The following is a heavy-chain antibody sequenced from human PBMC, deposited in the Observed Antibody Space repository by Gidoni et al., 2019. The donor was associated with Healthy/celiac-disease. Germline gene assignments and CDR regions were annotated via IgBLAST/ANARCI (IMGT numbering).Heavy chain of an antibody. D-gene: IGHD6-13*01. J-gene: IGHJ3*02. V-gene: IGHV3-64*01. Sequence: EVQLVESGGGLVQPGGSLRLSCAASGFPFSSYAMHWVRQAPGKGLEYVSAISSNGGSTYYANSVKGRFTISRDNSKNTLYLQMGSLRAEDMAVYYCARDKSVIAAAGTRGHAFDIWGQGTMVTVSS. CDR1: GFPFSSYA. CDR2: ISSNGGST. CDR3: ARDKSVIAAAGTRGHAFDI.